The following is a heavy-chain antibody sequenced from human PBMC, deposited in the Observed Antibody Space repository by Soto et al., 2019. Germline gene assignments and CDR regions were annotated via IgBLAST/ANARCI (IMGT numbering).Heavy chain of an antibody. CDR3: AREGDVEMATRELPYYYYGMDV. V-gene: IGHV1-69*13. Sequence: SVKVSCKASGGTFSSYAISWVRQAPGQGLEWMGGIIPIFGTANYAQKFQGRVTITADESTSTAYMELSSLRSEDTAVYYGAREGDVEMATRELPYYYYGMDVWG. J-gene: IGHJ6*02. CDR1: GGTFSSYA. D-gene: IGHD5-12*01. CDR2: IIPIFGTA.